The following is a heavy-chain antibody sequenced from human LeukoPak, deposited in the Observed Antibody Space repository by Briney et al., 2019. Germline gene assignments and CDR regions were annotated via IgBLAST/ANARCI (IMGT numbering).Heavy chain of an antibody. V-gene: IGHV4-59*08. J-gene: IGHJ6*03. CDR1: GGSISSYY. D-gene: IGHD6-13*01. Sequence: SETLSLTCTVSGGSISSYYWSWIRQPPGKGLEWIGYIYYSGSTNYNPSLKSRVTISVDTSKNQFSLRLSSVTAADTAVYYCARVYTGSSWDYYYYMDVWGQGTLVTVSS. CDR2: IYYSGST. CDR3: ARVYTGSSWDYYYYMDV.